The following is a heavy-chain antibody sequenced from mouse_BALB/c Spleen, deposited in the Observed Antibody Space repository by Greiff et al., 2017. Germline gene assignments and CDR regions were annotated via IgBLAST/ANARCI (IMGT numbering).Heavy chain of an antibody. D-gene: IGHD3-1*01. CDR1: GFTFSSYY. CDR3: ARRGGSSGSYYFDY. V-gene: IGHV5-6-2*01. CDR2: INSNGGST. Sequence: EVQLVESGGGLVKLGGSLKLSCAASGFTFSSYYMSWVRQTPEKRLELVAAINSNGGSTYYPDTVKGRFTISRDNAKNTLYLQMSSLKSEDTALYYCARRGGSSGSYYFDYWGQGTTLTVSS. J-gene: IGHJ2*01.